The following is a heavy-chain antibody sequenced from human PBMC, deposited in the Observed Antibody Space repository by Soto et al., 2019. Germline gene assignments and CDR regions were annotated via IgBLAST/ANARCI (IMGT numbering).Heavy chain of an antibody. CDR1: GFTFSNYA. V-gene: IGHV3-23*01. Sequence: PGGSLRLSCSASGFTFSNYAMSWVRQAPGGGLEWVSTLGNTGESVYHADSVKGRLSISRDNSKSTLYLLMVSLRVEDTAVYFCAQGGDSGSGTYRPLAHWGQGTLVTVSS. D-gene: IGHD3-10*01. J-gene: IGHJ4*02. CDR2: LGNTGESV. CDR3: AQGGDSGSGTYRPLAH.